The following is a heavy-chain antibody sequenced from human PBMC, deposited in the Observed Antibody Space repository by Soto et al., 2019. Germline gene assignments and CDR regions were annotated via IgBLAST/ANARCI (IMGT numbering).Heavy chain of an antibody. D-gene: IGHD3-16*01. V-gene: IGHV4-38-2*01. CDR3: ARVPKGGFDP. J-gene: IGHJ5*02. Sequence: SETLSLTCAVSGYSIISGYFWALIRQPPGKGLEWIGNVYHTGTTYYNPSLKSRVTISVDTSKNQFSLNLNFVTAADTALYYCARVPKGGFDPWGQGTLVTVSS. CDR2: VYHTGTT. CDR1: GYSIISGYF.